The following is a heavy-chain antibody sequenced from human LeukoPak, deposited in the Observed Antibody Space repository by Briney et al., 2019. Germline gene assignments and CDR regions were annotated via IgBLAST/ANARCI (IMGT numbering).Heavy chain of an antibody. D-gene: IGHD1-14*01. CDR1: GGSISSGGYY. CDR3: ARSPEYYFDY. V-gene: IGHV4-31*03. J-gene: IGHJ4*02. CDR2: IYYSGST. Sequence: SQTLSLTCTVSGGSISSGGYYWSWIRQHPGKGLEWIGYIYYSGSTYYNPSLKSRVTISVDTSENQFSLRLTSVTAADTAVYYCARSPEYYFDYWGQGTLVTVSS.